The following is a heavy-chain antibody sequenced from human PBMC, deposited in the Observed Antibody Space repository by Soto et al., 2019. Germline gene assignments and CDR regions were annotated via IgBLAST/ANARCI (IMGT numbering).Heavy chain of an antibody. CDR2: ITWNSRVL. J-gene: IGHJ4*02. CDR3: AKGRYDFWSPYYFDS. Sequence: EVQLVESGGRLVQPGRSLKLSCVGTGLNFDDFAMHWVRQAPGKGLEWVSGITWNSRVLAYADSVKGRFTISRDNARNSLYLQMDSLRDEDTALYYCAKGRYDFWSPYYFDSWGQGTLVTVSS. D-gene: IGHD3-3*01. V-gene: IGHV3-9*01. CDR1: GLNFDDFA.